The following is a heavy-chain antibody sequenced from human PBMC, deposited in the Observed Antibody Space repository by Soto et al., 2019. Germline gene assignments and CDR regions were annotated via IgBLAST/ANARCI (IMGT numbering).Heavy chain of an antibody. V-gene: IGHV1-69*06. J-gene: IGHJ5*02. CDR2: IIPIFGTA. D-gene: IGHD3-10*01. CDR3: ARGSGSYYLVPFDP. Sequence: SVKVSCKASGCTFSSYAISWVRQAPGQGLEWMGGIIPIFGTANYAQKFQGRVTITADKSTSTAYMELSSLRSEDTAVYYCARGSGSYYLVPFDPWGQGILVPVSS. CDR1: GCTFSSYA.